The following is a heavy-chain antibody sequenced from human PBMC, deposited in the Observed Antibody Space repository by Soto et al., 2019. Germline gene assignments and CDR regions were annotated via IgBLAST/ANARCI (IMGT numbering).Heavy chain of an antibody. CDR3: ARDLSCSGGSCYPQD. V-gene: IGHV1-46*01. Sequence: QVQLVQSGAEVKKPGASVKVSCKASGYTFTSYYMHWVRQAPGQGLEWMGIINPSGGSTSYAQKCQGRVTMTRDTSTSTVYMELSSLRSEDTAVYYCARDLSCSGGSCYPQDWGQGTLVTVSS. D-gene: IGHD2-15*01. CDR2: INPSGGST. J-gene: IGHJ4*02. CDR1: GYTFTSYY.